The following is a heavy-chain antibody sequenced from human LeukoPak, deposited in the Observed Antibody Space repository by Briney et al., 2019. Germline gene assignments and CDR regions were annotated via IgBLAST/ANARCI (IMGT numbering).Heavy chain of an antibody. Sequence: GGSLRLSCAASGFPFSDHYMDWVRQAPGKGLEWVGRSRNKAKSHTTEYAASVKGRFTISRDDSKNSLYLQMNSLKTEDTAVYYGARGLSGTWPWYFDDWGQGTLVTVSS. CDR2: SRNKAKSHTT. J-gene: IGHJ4*02. CDR3: ARGLSGTWPWYFDD. D-gene: IGHD1-26*01. V-gene: IGHV3-72*01. CDR1: GFPFSDHY.